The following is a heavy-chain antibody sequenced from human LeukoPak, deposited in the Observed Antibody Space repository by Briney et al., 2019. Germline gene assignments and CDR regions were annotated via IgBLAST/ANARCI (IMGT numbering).Heavy chain of an antibody. V-gene: IGHV1-18*01. CDR2: ISAYNGYT. J-gene: IGHJ4*02. D-gene: IGHD3-16*02. CDR3: ARAHRDDFFWGSYRYTSDY. CDR1: GYTFTSYG. Sequence: ASVKVSCKASGYTFTSYGISWVRQAPGQGLEWMGWISAYNGYTNYAQTLQGRVTMTRNTSISTAYMELSSLRSEDTAVYYCARAHRDDFFWGSYRYTSDYWGQGTLVTVSS.